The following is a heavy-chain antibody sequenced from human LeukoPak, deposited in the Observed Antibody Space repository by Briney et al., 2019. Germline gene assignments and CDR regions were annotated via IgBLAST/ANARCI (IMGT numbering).Heavy chain of an antibody. CDR3: ARRGYGLSLDY. Sequence: KPGESLKISCKGSGYRFTEYWIGWVRQMPGKGLEWMGIIFPGDSDRKYSPSFEGQVTISVDKSISAAYLQWDSLKASDSAIYYCARRGYGLSLDYWGRGTPVTVSS. CDR2: IFPGDSDR. D-gene: IGHD5-12*01. CDR1: GYRFTEYW. J-gene: IGHJ4*02. V-gene: IGHV5-51*03.